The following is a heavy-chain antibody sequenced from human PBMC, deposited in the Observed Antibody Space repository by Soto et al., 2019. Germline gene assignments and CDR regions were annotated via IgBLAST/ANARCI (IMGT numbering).Heavy chain of an antibody. Sequence: GASVKVSCKASGYTFTSYGISWVRQAPGQGLEWMGWISAYNGNTNYAQKLQGRVTMTTDTSTSTAYMELRSLRSDDTAVYYCARDDPDRVTRWTMIVVESRASFDYWGQGTLVTVSS. D-gene: IGHD3-22*01. V-gene: IGHV1-18*01. CDR3: ARDDPDRVTRWTMIVVESRASFDY. CDR1: GYTFTSYG. CDR2: ISAYNGNT. J-gene: IGHJ4*02.